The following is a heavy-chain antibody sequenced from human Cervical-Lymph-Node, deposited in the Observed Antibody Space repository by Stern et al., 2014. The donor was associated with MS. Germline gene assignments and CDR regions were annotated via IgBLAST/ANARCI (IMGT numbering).Heavy chain of an antibody. CDR1: GYTFTGYY. D-gene: IGHD3-10*01. Sequence: QVQVVESCADGKKSWAPVKVSCKASGYTFTGYYVHWVQPAPGQGLEWMGWVNPDSGSTKYAQRYQDSVTMTRDTSISTAYMELTRLRSDDTAVYYCARAYGSGTFLGIDVWGQGTTVIVSS. CDR3: ARAYGSGTFLGIDV. J-gene: IGHJ6*02. V-gene: IGHV1-2*04. CDR2: VNPDSGST.